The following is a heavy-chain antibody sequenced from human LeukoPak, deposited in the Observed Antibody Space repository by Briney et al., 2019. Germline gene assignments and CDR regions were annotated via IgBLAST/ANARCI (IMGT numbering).Heavy chain of an antibody. CDR1: GGTTMSGQYY. Sequence: SQTLSLTCSVSGGTTMSGQYYWGWIRQHPGKGLEWIGFIYYSGDRYYNPSLRSRAVISLDMSNNQVSLSLHSVTAADTAVYFCASCAPGGSTVVKGNYFDTWGQETLVTSSS. J-gene: IGHJ5*02. CDR3: ASCAPGGSTVVKGNYFDT. D-gene: IGHD4-23*01. CDR2: IYYSGDR. V-gene: IGHV4-31*02.